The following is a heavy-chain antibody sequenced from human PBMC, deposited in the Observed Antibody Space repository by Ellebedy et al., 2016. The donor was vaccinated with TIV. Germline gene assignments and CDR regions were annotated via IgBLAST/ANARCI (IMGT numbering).Heavy chain of an antibody. D-gene: IGHD1-26*01. CDR1: GYNFGGLW. V-gene: IGHV5-51*01. CDR2: IYPANSHT. CDR3: VRQAFTAATLPLVYYDP. J-gene: IGHJ5*02. Sequence: GESLKIPCQGSGYNFGGLWIGRVRPRPGKGLEWMGIIYPANSHTRHGPPFRGPVSISVDKSSSTVYLQWSSRRASDSAMYYCVRQAFTAATLPLVYYDPWGQGTLVTVSS.